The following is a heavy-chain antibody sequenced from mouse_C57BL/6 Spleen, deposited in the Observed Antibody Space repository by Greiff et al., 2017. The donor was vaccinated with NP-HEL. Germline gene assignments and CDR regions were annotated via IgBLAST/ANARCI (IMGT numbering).Heavy chain of an antibody. CDR1: GYSITSGYY. CDR3: ARESNYGGAMDY. CDR2: ISYDGSN. Sequence: EVKVEESGPGLVKPSQSLSLTCSVTGYSITSGYYWNWIRQFPGNKLEWMGYISYDGSNNYNPSLKNRIPITRDTSKNQFFLKLNSVTTEDTATYYCARESNYGGAMDYWGQGTSVTVSS. D-gene: IGHD2-5*01. V-gene: IGHV3-6*01. J-gene: IGHJ4*01.